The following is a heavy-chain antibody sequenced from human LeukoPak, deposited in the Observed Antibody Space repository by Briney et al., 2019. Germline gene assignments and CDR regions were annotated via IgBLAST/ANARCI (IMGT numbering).Heavy chain of an antibody. J-gene: IGHJ4*02. Sequence: GGSLRLSCAASGLTVSSNYMSWVRQAPGKGLEWVSVIYSGGSTYYADSVKGRFTISRDNSKNTLYLQMNSLRAEDTAVYYCASGPGIAVAASFDYWGQGTLVTVSS. CDR2: IYSGGST. CDR3: ASGPGIAVAASFDY. CDR1: GLTVSSNY. V-gene: IGHV3-53*01. D-gene: IGHD6-19*01.